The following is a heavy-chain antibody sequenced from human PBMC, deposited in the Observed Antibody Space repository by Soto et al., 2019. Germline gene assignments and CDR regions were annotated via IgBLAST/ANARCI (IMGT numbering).Heavy chain of an antibody. CDR2: IITAFGPA. Sequence: QVQLLQSGAEVKTPGSSLKVSCTASGGILNNYAISWLRQAPGQGLEWMGGIITAFGPAIYAQKFQGRVSITADESTQTAHMDLSSLRSEDTAVYYCAAGGSWARLDNWGQGTLVTVSS. CDR1: GGILNNYA. J-gene: IGHJ4*02. D-gene: IGHD6-13*01. CDR3: AAGGSWARLDN. V-gene: IGHV1-69*01.